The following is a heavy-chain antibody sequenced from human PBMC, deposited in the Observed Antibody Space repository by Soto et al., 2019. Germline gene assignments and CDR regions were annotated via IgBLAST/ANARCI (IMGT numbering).Heavy chain of an antibody. J-gene: IGHJ4*02. V-gene: IGHV4-59*01. Sequence: QVQLQESGPGLVKPSETLSLTCTVSGDSMNPYYWSWIRQPPGKGLKWIGYIYFSGSTNFNPSLKSRVTLSLDTSKRQFFLKLTSVTAADTAVYYCARAWAVPGSHWGDWGRGTLVTVSS. CDR2: IYFSGST. CDR3: ARAWAVPGSHWGD. D-gene: IGHD6-19*01. CDR1: GDSMNPYY.